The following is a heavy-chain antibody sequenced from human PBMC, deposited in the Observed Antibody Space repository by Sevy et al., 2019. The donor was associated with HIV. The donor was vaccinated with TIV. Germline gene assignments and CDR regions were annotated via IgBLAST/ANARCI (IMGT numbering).Heavy chain of an antibody. CDR3: ARSPPVVVVPGAPSWFDP. Sequence: SETLPLTCAVHDGSFSGYYWNWIRQLPGKGLEWIGEINESGITYYNPSLKSRVTISVDTSKKQFSLKLNSVTAVDSAVYFCARSPPVVVVPGAPSWFDPWGQGTLVTVS. CDR2: INESGIT. D-gene: IGHD2-2*01. CDR1: DGSFSGYY. V-gene: IGHV4-34*01. J-gene: IGHJ5*02.